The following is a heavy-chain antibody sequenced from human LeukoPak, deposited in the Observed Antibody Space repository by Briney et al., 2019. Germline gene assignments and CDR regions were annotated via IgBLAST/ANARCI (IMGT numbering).Heavy chain of an antibody. V-gene: IGHV1-2*02. CDR2: INPNSGDT. CDR1: GYTFTGYY. Sequence: ASVKVSCKASGYTFTGYYMHWVRQAPGQGLEWMGWINPNSGDTNYAQKFQGRVSMTRDTSISTAYMDLSGLRSDDTAVYYCARGYYDSSGYYTIDAFDIWGQGTMVTVSS. D-gene: IGHD3-22*01. CDR3: ARGYYDSSGYYTIDAFDI. J-gene: IGHJ3*02.